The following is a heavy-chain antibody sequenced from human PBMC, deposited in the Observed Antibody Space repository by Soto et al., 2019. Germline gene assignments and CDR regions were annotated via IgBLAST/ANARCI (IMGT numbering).Heavy chain of an antibody. CDR3: ARETGENWTYEAH. J-gene: IGHJ1*01. CDR1: GAYISDFS. CDR2: ITINGKT. D-gene: IGHD1-7*01. V-gene: IGHV4-4*07. Sequence: QVQQQESGPGLVKPSDTLSLTCRVSGAYISDFSWSWIRQPAGKGLEWIGRITINGKTQKNPSFKSRVTMSIDTSRNHFSLNLQSATAADTALYYCARETGENWTYEAHWGPGTLVTVSS.